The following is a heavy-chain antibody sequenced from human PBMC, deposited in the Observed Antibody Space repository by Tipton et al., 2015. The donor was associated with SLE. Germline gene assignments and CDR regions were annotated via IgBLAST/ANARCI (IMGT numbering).Heavy chain of an antibody. CDR3: ARTIDDFWSALDI. CDR1: GYTFTNYA. CDR2: ISAYNGKT. D-gene: IGHD3-3*01. V-gene: IGHV1-18*01. J-gene: IGHJ3*02. Sequence: QSGAEVKKPGASVKVSCKASGYTFTNYAISWVRQAPGQGLEWMGWISAYNGKTKYAHKLQGRVTMTTDTSTRTAYMELRSLRSDDTAVYYCARTIDDFWSALDIWGQGTMVTVSS.